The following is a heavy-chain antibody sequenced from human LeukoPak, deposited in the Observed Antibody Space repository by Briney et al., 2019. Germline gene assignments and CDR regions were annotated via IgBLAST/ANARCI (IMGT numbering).Heavy chain of an antibody. CDR3: ARGGDYGDYYFDY. D-gene: IGHD4-17*01. V-gene: IGHV3-53*01. J-gene: IGHJ4*02. Sequence: GGSLRLSCAASGFTVSSNYMSWVRQAPGKGLEWVSLIYRGGSTYYADPVKGRFTISRDNSKNTLCLQMNSLRAEDTAVYYCARGGDYGDYYFDYWGQGTLVTVSS. CDR1: GFTVSSNY. CDR2: IYRGGST.